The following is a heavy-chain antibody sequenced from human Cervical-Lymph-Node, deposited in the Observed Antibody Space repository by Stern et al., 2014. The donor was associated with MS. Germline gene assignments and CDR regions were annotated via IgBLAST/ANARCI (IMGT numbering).Heavy chain of an antibody. Sequence: VQLVESGPEVKKPGTSVKVSCKASGFTFSSSAVQWVRQARGQRLEWIGWIGVGSGNTNYAQKFQERVTITRDMSTSTAYMELSSLRSEDTAVYYCAAKRDYYDSSGTDAFDIWGQGTMVTVSS. D-gene: IGHD3-22*01. CDR3: AAKRDYYDSSGTDAFDI. CDR2: IGVGSGNT. V-gene: IGHV1-58*01. J-gene: IGHJ3*02. CDR1: GFTFSSSA.